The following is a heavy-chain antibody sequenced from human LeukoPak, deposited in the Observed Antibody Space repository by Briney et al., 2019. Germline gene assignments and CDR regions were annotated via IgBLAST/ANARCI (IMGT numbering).Heavy chain of an antibody. D-gene: IGHD3-10*01. CDR3: ARDDGSGTYYYYYYMDV. CDR1: GFTFSSYS. V-gene: IGHV3-21*01. J-gene: IGHJ6*03. Sequence: SGGSLRLSCAASGFTFSSYSMNWVRQAPGKGLEWVSSISSSTSYIYYADSVKGRFTISRDNAKNSLYLQMNSLRAEDTAVYYCARDDGSGTYYYYYYMDVWGKGTTVTISS. CDR2: ISSSTSYI.